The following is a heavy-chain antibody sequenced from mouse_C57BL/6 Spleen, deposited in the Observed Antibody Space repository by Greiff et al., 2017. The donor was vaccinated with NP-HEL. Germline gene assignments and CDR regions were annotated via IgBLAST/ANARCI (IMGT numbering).Heavy chain of an antibody. CDR2: ISDGGSYT. CDR1: GFTFSSYA. Sequence: EVKLVESGGGLVKPGGSLKLSCAASGFTFSSYAMSWVRQTPEKRLEWVATISDGGSYTYYPDNVKGRFTISRDNAKNNLYLQMSHLKSEDTAMYYCARDRDYYGSSPVYFDYWGQGTTLTVSS. CDR3: ARDRDYYGSSPVYFDY. J-gene: IGHJ2*01. V-gene: IGHV5-4*01. D-gene: IGHD1-1*01.